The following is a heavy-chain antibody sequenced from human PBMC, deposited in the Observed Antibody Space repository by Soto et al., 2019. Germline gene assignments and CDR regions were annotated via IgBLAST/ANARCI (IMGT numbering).Heavy chain of an antibody. CDR2: LSGSGGST. V-gene: IGHV3-23*01. CDR1: GFTFSSYA. J-gene: IGHJ6*04. D-gene: IGHD2-8*01. Sequence: EVQLLESGGGLVQPGGSLRLSCAASGFTFSSYAMSWVRQAPGKGLEWVSALSGSGGSTYYAASVKGRLTISRANSTSTLYMQISGLRAADTAVYYCVGNDYYYDGMDVWCKGTTVTVSS. CDR3: VGNDYYYDGMDV.